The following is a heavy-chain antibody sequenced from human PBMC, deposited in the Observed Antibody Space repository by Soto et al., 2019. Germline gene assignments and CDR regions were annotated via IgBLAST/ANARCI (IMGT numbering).Heavy chain of an antibody. CDR3: AKGSSTSGNYYGMDG. D-gene: IGHD6-13*01. V-gene: IGHV1-69*02. CDR1: GGTFSSYT. CDR2: IIPILDIA. J-gene: IGHJ6*02. Sequence: SVKVSCKTSGGTFSSYTISWVRQAPGQGLEFMGRIIPILDIANYAQKFQGRVTITADKSTNTASMELSSLRSEDTAVYYCAKGSSTSGNYYGMDGWGQGTTVTVSS.